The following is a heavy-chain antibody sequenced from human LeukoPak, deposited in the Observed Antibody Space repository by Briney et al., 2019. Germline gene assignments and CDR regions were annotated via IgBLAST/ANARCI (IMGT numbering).Heavy chain of an antibody. CDR1: GFTFSTYW. CDR2: IRQDGSEK. D-gene: IGHD2-15*01. Sequence: GSLRLSCAASGFTFSTYWMSWVRQAPGKGLEWVANIRQDGSEKYYVDSVKGRFTISRDNAKNSLFLQMNSLRAEDTAVYYCARDGGSRISDCWGQGTLVTVSS. J-gene: IGHJ4*02. CDR3: ARDGGSRISDC. V-gene: IGHV3-7*01.